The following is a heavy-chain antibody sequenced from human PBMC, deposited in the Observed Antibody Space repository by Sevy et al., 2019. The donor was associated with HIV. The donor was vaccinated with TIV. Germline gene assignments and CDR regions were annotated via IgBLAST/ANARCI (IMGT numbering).Heavy chain of an antibody. Sequence: SETLSLTCIVSDDSLTSDNWSWIRQPPGKGLEWIAYIYNTGSTNYNPALKSRVSISVDTSKNQLSLRLSSVTAADTAVYYCAKHGRDFWSRFYTGIDYWGQGTQVTVSS. CDR2: IYNTGST. CDR1: DDSLTSDN. D-gene: IGHD3-3*01. V-gene: IGHV4-59*08. J-gene: IGHJ4*02. CDR3: AKHGRDFWSRFYTGIDY.